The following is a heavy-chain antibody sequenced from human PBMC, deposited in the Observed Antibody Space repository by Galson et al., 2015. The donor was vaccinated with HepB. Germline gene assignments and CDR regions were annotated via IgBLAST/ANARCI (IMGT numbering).Heavy chain of an antibody. V-gene: IGHV3-30-3*01. CDR3: ASSSWYGNFDY. Sequence: SLRPSCAASGFTFRNYAMHWVRQAPGKGLELVALISFDGSKKYYADSVKGRFTISRDNSKNTLYVQMNSLRAEDTAVYYCASSSWYGNFDYWGQGTLVTVSS. CDR1: GFTFRNYA. D-gene: IGHD6-13*01. CDR2: ISFDGSKK. J-gene: IGHJ4*02.